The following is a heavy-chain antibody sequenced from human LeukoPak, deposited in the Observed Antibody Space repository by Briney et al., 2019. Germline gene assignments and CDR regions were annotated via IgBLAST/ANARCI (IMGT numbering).Heavy chain of an antibody. D-gene: IGHD3-3*01. Sequence: GESLKISCKCSGYSFTSYWIGWVRQLPGKGLEWMGIIYPGDSDTRYSPSFQGQVTISADKSISTAYLQWSSLKASDTAMYYCARSADYDFWSGLSDYYYYMDVWGKGTAVTVSS. CDR3: ARSADYDFWSGLSDYYYYMDV. CDR1: GYSFTSYW. J-gene: IGHJ6*03. V-gene: IGHV5-51*01. CDR2: IYPGDSDT.